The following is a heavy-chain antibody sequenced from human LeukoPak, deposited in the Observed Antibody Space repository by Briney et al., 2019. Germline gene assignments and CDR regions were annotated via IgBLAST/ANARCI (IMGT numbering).Heavy chain of an antibody. Sequence: PGGALRLSCSPSGFTFSSYAMHWVRQAPGGGVEYVLAIRSNGGSTYYADSVKGRFTISRDNSKNTLYLQMSSLRAEATAVYYCVKDHLYGSGSYFLYYYYYYYGMDVWGQGTTVTVSS. CDR3: VKDHLYGSGSYFLYYYYYYYGMDV. D-gene: IGHD3-10*01. J-gene: IGHJ6*02. CDR2: IRSNGGST. CDR1: GFTFSSYA. V-gene: IGHV3-64D*06.